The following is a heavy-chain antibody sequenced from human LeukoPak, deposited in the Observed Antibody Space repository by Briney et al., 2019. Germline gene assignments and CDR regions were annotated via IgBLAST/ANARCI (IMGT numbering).Heavy chain of an antibody. V-gene: IGHV3-33*01. Sequence: GGSLRLSCAASGFAFSSYGMHWARQAPGKGLEWVAVIWYDGSNKYYADSVKGRFTISRDNSKNTLYLQMNSLRAEDTAVYYCAREGIAAAGRGVNWFDPWGQGALVTVSS. J-gene: IGHJ5*02. CDR2: IWYDGSNK. CDR1: GFAFSSYG. D-gene: IGHD6-13*01. CDR3: AREGIAAAGRGVNWFDP.